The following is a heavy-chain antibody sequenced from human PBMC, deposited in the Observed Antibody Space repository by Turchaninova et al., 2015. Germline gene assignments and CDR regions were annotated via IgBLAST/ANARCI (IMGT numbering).Heavy chain of an antibody. CDR1: GFSLSNGRMG. Sequence: QVTLKESGPVLVKPTETLTLTCHVPGFSLSNGRMGVSWIRQPPGKALEWLAHIFSNDEKSYSPSLKSRLTISKDTSKSQVVLTMTNVDPVDTATYYCARIQRQLNWFDPWGQGTLVTVSS. J-gene: IGHJ5*02. CDR2: IFSNDEK. CDR3: ARIQRQLNWFDP. D-gene: IGHD1-1*01. V-gene: IGHV2-26*02.